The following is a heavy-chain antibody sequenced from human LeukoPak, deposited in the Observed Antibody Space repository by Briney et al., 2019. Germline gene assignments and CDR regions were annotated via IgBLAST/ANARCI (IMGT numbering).Heavy chain of an antibody. Sequence: GGSLRLSCAASGFTFSSHAMSWVRQAPGKGLEWVSAISGSGGSTYYADSVKGRFTISRDNSKNTLYLQMNSLRAEDTAVYYCAKAGGRFVVVVAATYYFDYWGQGTLVTVSS. J-gene: IGHJ4*02. V-gene: IGHV3-23*01. D-gene: IGHD2-15*01. CDR3: AKAGGRFVVVVAATYYFDY. CDR2: ISGSGGST. CDR1: GFTFSSHA.